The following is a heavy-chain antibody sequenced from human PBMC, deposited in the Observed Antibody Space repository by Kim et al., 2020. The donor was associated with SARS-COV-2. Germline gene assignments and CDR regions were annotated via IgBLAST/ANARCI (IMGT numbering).Heavy chain of an antibody. V-gene: IGHV3-15*01. CDR1: GFTFSNAW. CDR2: IKSKTDGGTT. D-gene: IGHD1-26*01. Sequence: GGSLRLSCAASGFTFSNAWMSWVRQAPGKGLEWVGRIKSKTDGGTTDYAAPVKGRFTISRDDSKNTLYLQMNSLKTEDTAVYYCTTGALYSGSYLSYWGQGTLVTVSS. J-gene: IGHJ4*02. CDR3: TTGALYSGSYLSY.